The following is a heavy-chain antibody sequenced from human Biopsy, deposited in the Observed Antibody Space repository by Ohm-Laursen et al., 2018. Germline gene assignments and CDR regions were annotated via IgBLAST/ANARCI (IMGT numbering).Heavy chain of an antibody. D-gene: IGHD5-12*01. V-gene: IGHV4-31*02. J-gene: IGHJ4*02. CDR3: ARLGSGDYFPTFFDF. CDR1: GVSINGGRYY. Sequence: TLCLTCTVSGVSINGGRYYWNWIRRHPGKGLGWIGNIFYSANTYNNPSLKSRVTSSVDTSNNQFSLKLSTVTGADTAVYYCARLGSGDYFPTFFDFWGQGALVTVSS. CDR2: IFYSANT.